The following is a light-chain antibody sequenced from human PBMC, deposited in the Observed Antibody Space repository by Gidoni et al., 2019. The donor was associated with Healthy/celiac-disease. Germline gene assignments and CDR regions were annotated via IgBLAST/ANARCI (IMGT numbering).Light chain of an antibody. CDR2: GAS. V-gene: IGKV3-20*01. CDR1: QAVSNSY. Sequence: DSVLTQSPGTLSLSPGERATLSCRASQAVSNSYVAWYVQKPGQAPRLRIYGASNRATGTPDRFSGSGSGTDFTLTISRLEPEDCATYYCQQYGSSSGAFGQGTKVEIK. J-gene: IGKJ1*01. CDR3: QQYGSSSGA.